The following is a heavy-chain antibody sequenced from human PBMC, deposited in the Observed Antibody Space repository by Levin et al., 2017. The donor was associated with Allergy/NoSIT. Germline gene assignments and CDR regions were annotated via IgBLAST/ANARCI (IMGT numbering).Heavy chain of an antibody. CDR3: ARYSSSWYPFDY. J-gene: IGHJ4*02. CDR1: GGSISTSNW. D-gene: IGHD6-13*01. V-gene: IGHV4-4*02. CDR2: IYHSGGT. Sequence: PSQTLSLTCAVSGGSISTSNWWSWVRQPPGKGLEWIGEIYHSGGTNYNPSLKSRVTISVDKSKNQFSLKLSSVTAADTAVYYCARYSSSWYPFDYWGQGTLVTVSS.